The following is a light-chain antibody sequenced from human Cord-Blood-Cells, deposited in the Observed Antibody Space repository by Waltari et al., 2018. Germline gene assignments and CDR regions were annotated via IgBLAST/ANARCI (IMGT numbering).Light chain of an antibody. V-gene: IGLV2-8*01. J-gene: IGLJ1*01. Sequence: QSALTQPPSASGSPGQSVTISCTGTSTDVGGYNYVSWYLQHPGKAPTRMIYDVSKRPSGVPGRFSGSKSGNTASLTGSGLQAEEEADYYCSSDAGSNNFVFGTGTKVTVL. CDR2: DVS. CDR3: SSDAGSNNFV. CDR1: STDVGGYNY.